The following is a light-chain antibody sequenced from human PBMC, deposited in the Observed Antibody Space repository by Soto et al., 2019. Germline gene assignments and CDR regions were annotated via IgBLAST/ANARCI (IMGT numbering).Light chain of an antibody. CDR2: DDS. J-gene: IGLJ2*01. CDR3: QVWDSSSDHVV. Sequence: SYELTQPPSVSAAPGQTARISCGGNNIGGKSVHWYQQRPGQAPVLVVFDDSERPSGIPERFSGSNSGNTATLTISRVEAGDEADYYCQVWDSSSDHVVFGGGTKVTVL. CDR1: NIGGKS. V-gene: IGLV3-21*02.